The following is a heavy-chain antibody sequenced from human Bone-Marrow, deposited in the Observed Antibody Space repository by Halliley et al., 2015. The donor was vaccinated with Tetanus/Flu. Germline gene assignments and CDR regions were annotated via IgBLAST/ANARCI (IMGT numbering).Heavy chain of an antibody. CDR2: ITGSGTNT. D-gene: IGHD1-26*01. CDR1: GFTFSSYA. Sequence: SLRLSCAASGFTFSSYAMTWVRQAPGKGLEWVSTITGSGTNTYYADSVKGRFTISRDTSKNTLYLQMNSLRVEDTAVYYCAKDISTTYIWYFDLWGRGTLFTVSS. J-gene: IGHJ2*01. CDR3: AKDISTTYIWYFDL. V-gene: IGHV3-23*01.